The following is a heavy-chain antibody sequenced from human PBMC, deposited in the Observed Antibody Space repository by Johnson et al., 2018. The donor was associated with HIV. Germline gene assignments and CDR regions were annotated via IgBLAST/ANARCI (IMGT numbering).Heavy chain of an antibody. J-gene: IGHJ3*02. D-gene: IGHD1-7*01. CDR2: ISYDGSNK. CDR1: GFTFSSYA. CDR3: ARDWNNWNYGVPDAFDI. Sequence: QVQLVESGGGVVQPGGSLRLSCAASGFTFSSYAMHWVRQAPGKGLEWVAVISYDGSNKYYADSVKGRFTISRDNSKNTLYLQMNSLRAEDTAVYYCARDWNNWNYGVPDAFDIWGQGTMVTVSS. V-gene: IGHV3-30*04.